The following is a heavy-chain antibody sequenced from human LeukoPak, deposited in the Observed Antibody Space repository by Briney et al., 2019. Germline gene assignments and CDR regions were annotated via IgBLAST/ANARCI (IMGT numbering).Heavy chain of an antibody. CDR3: ARDYGSGSYYTLGY. V-gene: IGHV4-59*12. CDR1: GGSINSDY. Sequence: SETLSLTCSVSGGSINSDYWNWIRQPPGKGLEWIGYIYHSGSTNYNPSLKSRVTMSVDTSKNQFSLKLSSVTAADTAVYYCARDYGSGSYYTLGYWGQGTLVTVSS. J-gene: IGHJ4*02. D-gene: IGHD3-10*01. CDR2: IYHSGST.